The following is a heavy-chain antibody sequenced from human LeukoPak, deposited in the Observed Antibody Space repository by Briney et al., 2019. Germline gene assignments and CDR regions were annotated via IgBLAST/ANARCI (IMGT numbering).Heavy chain of an antibody. J-gene: IGHJ4*02. CDR2: MNPNSGNT. D-gene: IGHD3-16*01. V-gene: IGHV1-8*01. Sequence: ASVKVSCKASGYTFTSYDINWVRQAPGQGLEWMGWMNPNSGNTGYAQKFQGRVTMTRNTSISTAYMELSRLRSDDTAVYYCARARGSQSFDYWGQGTLVTVSS. CDR1: GYTFTSYD. CDR3: ARARGSQSFDY.